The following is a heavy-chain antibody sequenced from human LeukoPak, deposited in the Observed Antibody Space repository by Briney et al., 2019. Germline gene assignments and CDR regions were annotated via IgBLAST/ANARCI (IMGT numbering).Heavy chain of an antibody. CDR2: IWYDGSNK. J-gene: IGHJ4*02. V-gene: IGHV3-33*01. D-gene: IGHD6-6*01. Sequence: GRSLRLSCAASGFTFSSYGMHWVRQAPGKGLEWVAVIWYDGSNKYYADSVKGRFTISRDNSKNSLYLQMNSLRAEDTAVYYCARDIEYSSSSGMCDYWGQGTLVTVSS. CDR1: GFTFSSYG. CDR3: ARDIEYSSSSGMCDY.